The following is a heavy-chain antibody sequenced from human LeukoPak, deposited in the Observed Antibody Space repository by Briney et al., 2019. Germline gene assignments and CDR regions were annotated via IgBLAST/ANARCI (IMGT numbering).Heavy chain of an antibody. V-gene: IGHV1-2*06. CDR3: ARTGDYYDSSGYYYLTHYYYGMDV. CDR1: GYTFTSYY. CDR2: INPNSGGT. Sequence: ASVKVSCKASGYTFTSYYMHWVRQAPGQGLEWMGRINPNSGGTNYAQKFQGRVTMTRDTSISTAYMELSRLRSDDTAVYYCARTGDYYDSSGYYYLTHYYYGMDVWGQGTTVTVSS. D-gene: IGHD3-22*01. J-gene: IGHJ6*02.